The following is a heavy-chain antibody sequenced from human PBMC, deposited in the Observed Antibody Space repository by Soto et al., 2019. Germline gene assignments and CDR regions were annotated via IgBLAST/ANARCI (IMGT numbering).Heavy chain of an antibody. CDR2: IDWDDGK. V-gene: IGHV2-70*11. CDR3: ARGPTYYYDSSGYSTNYFDP. D-gene: IGHD3-22*01. Sequence: SGPTLVNPTQTLTLTCTFSGFSLSTTGMCVSWIRQPPGKALEWLARIDWDDGKYYSTSLETRLTISKDISKNQVVLTMTNMEPADTATYYCARGPTYYYDSSGYSTNYFDPWGQGIRVTVSS. CDR1: GFSLSTTGMC. J-gene: IGHJ5*02.